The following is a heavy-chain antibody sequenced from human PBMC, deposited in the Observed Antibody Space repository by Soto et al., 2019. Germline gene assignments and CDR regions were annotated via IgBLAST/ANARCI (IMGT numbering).Heavy chain of an antibody. Sequence: GGSLRLSCAASGFIFKMYWMHWVRQSPGKGLVWTSRIYNDGTYSDYADSVRGRFTISRDNVNDTLYLQMNNLRAEDSGLYYCTRGPRPISTGTGAYWGQGTQVTVSS. J-gene: IGHJ4*02. CDR1: GFIFKMYW. D-gene: IGHD3-10*01. CDR2: IYNDGTYS. V-gene: IGHV3-74*01. CDR3: TRGPRPISTGTGAY.